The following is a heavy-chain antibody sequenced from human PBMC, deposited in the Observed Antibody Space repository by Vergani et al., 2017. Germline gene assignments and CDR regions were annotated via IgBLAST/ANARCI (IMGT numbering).Heavy chain of an antibody. Sequence: QVQLVQSGAEVKKPGSSVKVSCKASGGTFSSYAISWVRQAPGQGLEWMGGIIPIFGTANYAQKFQGRVTITADESTSTAYMELSSLRSEDTAVYYCARDKGSGSYYNGGLSYYYYYMDVWGKGTTVTVSS. D-gene: IGHD3-10*01. CDR1: GGTFSSYA. CDR3: ARDKGSGSYYNGGLSYYYYYMDV. J-gene: IGHJ6*03. V-gene: IGHV1-69*01. CDR2: IIPIFGTA.